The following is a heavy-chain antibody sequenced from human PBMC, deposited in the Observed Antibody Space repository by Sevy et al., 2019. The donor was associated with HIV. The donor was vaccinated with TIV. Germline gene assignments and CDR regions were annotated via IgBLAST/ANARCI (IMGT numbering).Heavy chain of an antibody. Sequence: GGSLRLSCAASGFTFSSYAMSWVRQAPGKGLEWVSAISGSGGSTYYADSVKGRFTISRDNSKNTLYLQMNSLRAEDTAVYYCAKEIQLWSDAEYYFDYWGQGTLVTASS. J-gene: IGHJ4*02. CDR3: AKEIQLWSDAEYYFDY. CDR2: ISGSGGST. D-gene: IGHD5-18*01. V-gene: IGHV3-23*01. CDR1: GFTFSSYA.